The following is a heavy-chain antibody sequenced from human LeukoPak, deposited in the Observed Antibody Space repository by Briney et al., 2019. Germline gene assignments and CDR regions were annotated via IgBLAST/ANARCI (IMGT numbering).Heavy chain of an antibody. J-gene: IGHJ5*02. Sequence: SETLSLTCTVSGDSISGNYWTWIRQPPGKGLEWIGYIYYSGSTNHNASLKSRVTISVDTSKNQFSLKLSSVTAADTAVYYCAGGPGRDRIPNWFDPWGQGTLVTVSS. CDR3: AGGPGRDRIPNWFDP. D-gene: IGHD1-14*01. V-gene: IGHV4-59*01. CDR2: IYYSGST. CDR1: GDSISGNY.